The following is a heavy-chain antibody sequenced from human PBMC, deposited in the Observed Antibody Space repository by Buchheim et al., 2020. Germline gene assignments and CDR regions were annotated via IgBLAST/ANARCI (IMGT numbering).Heavy chain of an antibody. CDR1: GFTFSSYA. D-gene: IGHD6-19*01. Sequence: EVQLLESGGGLVQPGGSLRLPCAASGFTFSSYAMSWVRQAPGKGLEWVAAISGSGGSTYYADSVRGRSTIPSDNSKNKPLLQMNSLRAEGTAVYYCAKDHSSGWYRDFDYWGQGTL. J-gene: IGHJ4*02. CDR2: ISGSGGST. V-gene: IGHV3-23*01. CDR3: AKDHSSGWYRDFDY.